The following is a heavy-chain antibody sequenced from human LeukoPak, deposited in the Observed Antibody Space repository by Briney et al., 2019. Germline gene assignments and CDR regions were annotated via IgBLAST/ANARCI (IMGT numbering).Heavy chain of an antibody. J-gene: IGHJ3*02. CDR2: IIPIFGTA. D-gene: IGHD4-17*01. CDR3: ARPAEVINGDYDAFDI. CDR1: GGTFSSYA. V-gene: IGHV1-69*05. Sequence: SVKVSCKASGGTFSSYAISWVRQAPGQGLEWMGRIIPIFGTANYAQKFQGRVTITTDESTSTAYMELSNLRSEDTAVYYCARPAEVINGDYDAFDIWGQGTMVTVSS.